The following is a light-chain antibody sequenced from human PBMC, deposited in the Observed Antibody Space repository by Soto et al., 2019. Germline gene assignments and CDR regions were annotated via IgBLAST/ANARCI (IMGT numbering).Light chain of an antibody. CDR1: SSNIGSNT. CDR2: INT. J-gene: IGLJ3*02. V-gene: IGLV1-44*01. CDR3: AAWDDGLNGWV. Sequence: QAVVSQPPSASGTPGQRVTISCSGSSSNIGSNTVNWYQQLPGTAPKLLIYINTQRPSGVPDRFSGSKSGTSASLAISGLQSEDEADYFCAAWDDGLNGWVFGGGTKVTVL.